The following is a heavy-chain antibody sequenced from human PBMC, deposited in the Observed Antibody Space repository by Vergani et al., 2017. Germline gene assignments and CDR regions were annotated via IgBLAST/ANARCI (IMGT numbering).Heavy chain of an antibody. D-gene: IGHD6-19*01. J-gene: IGHJ4*02. CDR3: ARERRQHVAGTYYFDY. V-gene: IGHV1-69*01. Sequence: QVQLVQSGAEVKKPGSTVKVSCKASGGTFSSYAISWVRQAPGQGLEWMGGIIPIFGTANYAQKFQGRVTITADESTSTAYMELSSLRSEDTAVYYCARERRQHVAGTYYFDYWGQGTLVTVSS. CDR2: IIPIFGTA. CDR1: GGTFSSYA.